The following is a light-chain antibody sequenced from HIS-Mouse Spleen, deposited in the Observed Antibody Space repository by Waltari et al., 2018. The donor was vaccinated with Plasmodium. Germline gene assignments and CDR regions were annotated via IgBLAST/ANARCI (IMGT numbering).Light chain of an antibody. CDR2: EDS. Sequence: SYELTQPPSVSVSPGQTARITCPGDALPKKYAYWYQQKSGQAPVLVSYEDSKRPSGIPERFSGSISGTMATLTISGAQVEDEADYYCYSTDSSGNHRVFGGGTKLTVL. CDR1: ALPKKY. J-gene: IGLJ3*02. V-gene: IGLV3-10*01. CDR3: YSTDSSGNHRV.